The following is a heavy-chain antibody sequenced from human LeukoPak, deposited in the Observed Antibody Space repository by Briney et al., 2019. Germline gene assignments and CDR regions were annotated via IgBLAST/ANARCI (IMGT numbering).Heavy chain of an antibody. Sequence: ARSLTLSCAASGFSFSSYAMYWVRHPPGPGLELEAVISYDGSNKNYADSVKRRFTIYRDNCKNTLYLQMSSLRAEDTAVYYCARGEFTTSSDPVDFWGQGTLVIVSS. D-gene: IGHD6-6*01. CDR2: ISYDGSNK. J-gene: IGHJ4*02. V-gene: IGHV3-30*15. CDR1: GFSFSSYA. CDR3: ARGEFTTSSDPVDF.